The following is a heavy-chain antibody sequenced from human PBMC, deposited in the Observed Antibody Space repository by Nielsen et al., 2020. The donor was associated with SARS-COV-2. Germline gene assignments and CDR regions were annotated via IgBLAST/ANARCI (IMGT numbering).Heavy chain of an antibody. CDR3: VHPYNDYDTGGYWGYFDI. V-gene: IGHV2-5*02. CDR2: IYWDGDE. Sequence: SGPTLVKPTETLTLTCSFSGFSLSTTGVGVCWMRQPPGKALEWLATIYWDGDERYSPSLKSRLTITKDTSKNLVVLIMTNMDPADTGTYYCVHPYNDYDTGGYWGYFDIWGQGTLVTVSS. J-gene: IGHJ4*02. CDR1: GFSLSTTGVG. D-gene: IGHD3-22*01.